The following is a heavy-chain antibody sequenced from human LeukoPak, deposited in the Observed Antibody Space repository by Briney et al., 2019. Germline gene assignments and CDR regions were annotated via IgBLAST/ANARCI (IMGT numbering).Heavy chain of an antibody. D-gene: IGHD1-26*01. CDR3: ARAVSGSSKPFDY. CDR1: GYTFTGYY. J-gene: IGHJ4*02. CDR2: INPNSGGT. V-gene: IGHV1-2*02. Sequence: ASVTVSCKASGYTFTGYYMHWVRQAPGQGLEWMGWINPNSGGTNYAQKFQGRVTMTRDTSISTAYMELSRLRSDDTAVYYCARAVSGSSKPFDYWGQGTLVTVSS.